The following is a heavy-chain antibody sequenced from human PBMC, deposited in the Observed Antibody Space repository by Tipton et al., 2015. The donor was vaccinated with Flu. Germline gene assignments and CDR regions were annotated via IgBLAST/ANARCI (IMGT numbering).Heavy chain of an antibody. CDR3: ARVTTALGDLVVKTGDY. D-gene: IGHD3-16*01. V-gene: IGHV1-18*01. J-gene: IGHJ4*02. CDR1: GYNFISYG. Sequence: QVQLVQSGAEVKKPGASVKVSCKASGYNFISYGITWARQAPGQGLEWMGWINFYNGKTKYAQKFQGRVTMTADTATGTGYMELRSLRSDDTAVYYCARVTTALGDLVVKTGDYWGQGTLVTVSS. CDR2: INFYNGKT.